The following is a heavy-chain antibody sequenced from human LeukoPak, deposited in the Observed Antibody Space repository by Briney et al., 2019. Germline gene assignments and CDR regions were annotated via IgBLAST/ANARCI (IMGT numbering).Heavy chain of an antibody. CDR1: GYTFTGYY. Sequence: ASVKVSCKASGYTFTGYYMHWLRQAPGQGLEWMGWINPNSGGTNYAQKFQGRVTMTRDTSISTAYMELSRLRSDDTAVYYCARVLPPFYGGTTKYYYYYGMDVWGQGTTVTVSS. J-gene: IGHJ6*02. V-gene: IGHV1-2*02. CDR2: INPNSGGT. D-gene: IGHD4-23*01. CDR3: ARVLPPFYGGTTKYYYYYGMDV.